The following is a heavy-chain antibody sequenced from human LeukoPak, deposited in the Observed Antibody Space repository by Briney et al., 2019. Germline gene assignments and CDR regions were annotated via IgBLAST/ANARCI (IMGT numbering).Heavy chain of an antibody. CDR2: IIPIFGTA. CDR1: GGTFSSYA. J-gene: IGHJ4*02. Sequence: SLKVSCKASGGTFSSYAISWVRQAPGHGPEWMGRIIPIFGTANYAQKFQGRVTMTTDTSTSTAYMELRSLRSDDTAVYYYARVGSRLWFGGSFDYWGQGTLVTVSS. D-gene: IGHD3-10*01. CDR3: ARVGSRLWFGGSFDY. V-gene: IGHV1-69*05.